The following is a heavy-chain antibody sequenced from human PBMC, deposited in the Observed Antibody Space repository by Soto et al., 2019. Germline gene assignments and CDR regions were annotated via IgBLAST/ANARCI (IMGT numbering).Heavy chain of an antibody. J-gene: IGHJ6*02. D-gene: IGHD2-21*01. Sequence: GASVKVSCKASGCTFSTYAIIWVGQAPGQGLEWMGGIIPISGTTYYAQKFQGTVTISSDEPTSTAYMELSSVISDDTAVYYCARGYCRGDNCYSGMDVWVQGTTVTVSS. CDR1: GCTFSTYA. CDR2: IIPISGTT. V-gene: IGHV1-69*13. CDR3: ARGYCRGDNCYSGMDV.